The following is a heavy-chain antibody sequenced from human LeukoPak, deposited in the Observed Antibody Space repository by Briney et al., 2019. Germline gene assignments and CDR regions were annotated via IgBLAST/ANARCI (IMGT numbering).Heavy chain of an antibody. CDR3: ARAGGVDIVGATTKPNKAFDY. Sequence: GASVKVSCKASGGTFSSYAISWVRQAPGQGLEWMGRIIPILGIANYAQKFQGRVTITADKSTSTAYMELSSLRSEDTAVYYCARAGGVDIVGATTKPNKAFDYWGQGTLVTVSS. D-gene: IGHD1-26*01. CDR1: GGTFSSYA. V-gene: IGHV1-69*04. CDR2: IIPILGIA. J-gene: IGHJ4*02.